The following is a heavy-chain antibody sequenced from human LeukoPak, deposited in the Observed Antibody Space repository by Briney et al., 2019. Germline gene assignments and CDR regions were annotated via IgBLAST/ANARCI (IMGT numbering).Heavy chain of an antibody. D-gene: IGHD4-23*01. CDR3: AKSYGGNPRIFDI. CDR2: MYHSGNT. V-gene: IGHV4-38-2*02. J-gene: IGHJ3*02. Sequence: SETLSLTCTVSGYSISSGYYWGWIRQPLGKGLEWIGSMYHSGNTYYNPSLKSRVTISVDTSKNQFSLKLSSVTAADTAVYYCAKSYGGNPRIFDIWGQGTMVTVSS. CDR1: GYSISSGYY.